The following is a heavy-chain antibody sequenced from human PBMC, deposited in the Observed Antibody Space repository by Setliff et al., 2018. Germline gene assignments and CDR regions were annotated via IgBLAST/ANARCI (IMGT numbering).Heavy chain of an antibody. CDR2: ITSSGTTT. D-gene: IGHD2-2*03. V-gene: IGHV3-11*01. CDR1: GFTFSDYY. Sequence: LRLFFVASGFTFSDYYMSWIRQAPGKGLEWVSYITSSGTTTFYTDSVKGRFAISRDNARNSLYLQMNSLRVEDTAVYYCARDGYPGTSWGQGTLVTVSS. CDR3: ARDGYPGTS. J-gene: IGHJ5*02.